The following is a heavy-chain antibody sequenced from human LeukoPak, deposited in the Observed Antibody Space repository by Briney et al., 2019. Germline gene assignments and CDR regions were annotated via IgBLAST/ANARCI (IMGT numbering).Heavy chain of an antibody. CDR2: IYYSGST. J-gene: IGHJ2*01. CDR1: GGSFSSYY. Sequence: SETLSLTCTVSGGSFSSYYWNWIRQPPGKGLELIGYIYYSGSTNYNPSLKSRVAISVDTSKNHFSLKLTSVTAADTALYYCARGWYETGYFDLWGRGTLVTVSS. D-gene: IGHD6-19*01. V-gene: IGHV4-59*08. CDR3: ARGWYETGYFDL.